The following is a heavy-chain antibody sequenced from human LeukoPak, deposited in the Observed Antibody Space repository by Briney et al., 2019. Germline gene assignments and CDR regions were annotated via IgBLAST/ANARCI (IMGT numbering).Heavy chain of an antibody. CDR3: ARDRPGGYYSGSYHDAFDI. V-gene: IGHV1-69*05. CDR2: IIPIFGTA. J-gene: IGHJ3*02. Sequence: GASVKVSCKASGGTFSSYAISWVRQAPGQGLEWMGGIIPIFGTANYAQKFQGRVTITTDESTSTAYMELSSLRSEDTAVYYCARDRPGGYYSGSYHDAFDIWGQGTMVTVSS. CDR1: GGTFSSYA. D-gene: IGHD1-26*01.